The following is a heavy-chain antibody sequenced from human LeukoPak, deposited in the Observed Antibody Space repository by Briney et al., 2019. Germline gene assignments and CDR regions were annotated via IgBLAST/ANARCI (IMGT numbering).Heavy chain of an antibody. J-gene: IGHJ4*02. CDR3: ARHTYYYDIGFDY. V-gene: IGHV4-39*01. CDR1: GGSISSTSYY. D-gene: IGHD3-22*01. CDR2: IYYSGST. Sequence: PSETLSLTCTVSGGSISSTSYYWGWIRQPPGKGLEWIGSIYYSGSTYYNPSLKSRVSVSVDTSKNQFSLKLTSVTAADTALYYCARHTYYYDIGFDYWGQGTLVTVSS.